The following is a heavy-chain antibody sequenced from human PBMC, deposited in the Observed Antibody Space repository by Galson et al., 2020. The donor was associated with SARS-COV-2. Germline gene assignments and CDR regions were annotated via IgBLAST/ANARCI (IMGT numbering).Heavy chain of an antibody. CDR3: VIQRSGIVY. CDR1: GFTFSDFV. V-gene: IGHV3-64D*06. Sequence: GGSLRLSCSASGFTFSDFVIHWVRQAPGKGLGYVSAITRNGDSTYYADSVKGRFTISRDNSKNTLYLQMSSLRPEDSAVYYCVIQRSGIVYWGQGTLVTVSS. J-gene: IGHJ4*02. D-gene: IGHD5-12*01. CDR2: ITRNGDST.